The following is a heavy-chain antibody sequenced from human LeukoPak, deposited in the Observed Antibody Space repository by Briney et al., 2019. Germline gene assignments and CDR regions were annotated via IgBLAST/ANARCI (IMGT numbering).Heavy chain of an antibody. D-gene: IGHD3-9*01. V-gene: IGHV4-61*08. Sequence: PSETLSLTCTVSGGSVSSAGYYWSWIRQPPGKGLVFIGYIHYSGSTNYNPSLKSRVTISVDTSKNQFSLKLSSVTAADTAVYYCARGSTLYYDILTGYYTPGPFDIWGQGTMFTVSS. CDR2: IHYSGST. CDR3: ARGSTLYYDILTGYYTPGPFDI. J-gene: IGHJ3*02. CDR1: GGSVSSAGYY.